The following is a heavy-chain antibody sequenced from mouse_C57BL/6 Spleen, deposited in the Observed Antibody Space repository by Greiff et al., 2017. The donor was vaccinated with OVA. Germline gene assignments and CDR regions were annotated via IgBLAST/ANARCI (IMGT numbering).Heavy chain of an antibody. CDR1: GYTFTDYE. V-gene: IGHV1-15*01. CDR2: IDPETGGT. CDR3: ARDYGYGVWFAY. D-gene: IGHD2-2*01. J-gene: IGHJ3*01. Sequence: VQLQQSGAELVRPGASVTLSCKASGYTFTDYEMHWVKQTPVHGLEWIGAIDPETGGTAYNQKFKGKAILTADKSSSTAYMELRSLTSEGSAVYYCARDYGYGVWFAYWGQGTLVTVSA.